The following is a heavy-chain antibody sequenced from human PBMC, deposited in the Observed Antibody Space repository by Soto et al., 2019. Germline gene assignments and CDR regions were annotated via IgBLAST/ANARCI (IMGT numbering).Heavy chain of an antibody. CDR2: IFYSGST. D-gene: IGHD1-1*01. J-gene: IGHJ4*02. CDR1: GVSISSYY. Sequence: PSETLSLTCTVSGVSISSYYWSWIRQPPGKGLEWIGYIFYSGSTNYNPSLKSRVTISVDTSKNQFSLKLSSVTAADPAVYYCARLYLERRFDFWGQGTLVTVSS. V-gene: IGHV4-59*08. CDR3: ARLYLERRFDF.